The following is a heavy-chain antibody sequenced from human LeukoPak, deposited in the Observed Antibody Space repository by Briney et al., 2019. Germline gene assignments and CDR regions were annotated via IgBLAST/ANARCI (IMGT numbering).Heavy chain of an antibody. D-gene: IGHD6-13*01. Sequence: SETLSLTCTVSGGSISSYYWSCIRQPPGKGLEWVGYIYYSGSTNYNPSLKSRVTISVDTSKNQFSLKLSSVTAADTAVYYCARDLAAAGTFYFDYWGQGTLVTVSS. CDR3: ARDLAAAGTFYFDY. CDR2: IYYSGST. V-gene: IGHV4-59*01. CDR1: GGSISSYY. J-gene: IGHJ4*02.